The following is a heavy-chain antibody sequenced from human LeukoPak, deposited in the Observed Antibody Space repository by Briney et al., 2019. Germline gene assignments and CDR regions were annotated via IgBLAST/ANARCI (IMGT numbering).Heavy chain of an antibody. CDR3: ARDVPDYSSGWYDIDY. V-gene: IGHV1-24*01. CDR2: FDPEDGET. Sequence: ASVKVSCKVSGYTLTELSMHWVRQAPGKGLEWMGGFDPEDGETIYAQKFQGRVTMTEDTSTDTACMELSSLRSEDTAVYYCARDVPDYSSGWYDIDYWGQGTLVTVSS. D-gene: IGHD6-19*01. J-gene: IGHJ4*02. CDR1: GYTLTELS.